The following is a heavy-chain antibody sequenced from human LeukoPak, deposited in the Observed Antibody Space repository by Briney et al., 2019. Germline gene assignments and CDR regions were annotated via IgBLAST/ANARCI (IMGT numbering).Heavy chain of an antibody. CDR2: ISSSSSYI. CDR1: GFTFSSYS. D-gene: IGHD6-13*01. CDR3: ARGFEQQLASTDY. Sequence: PGGSLRLSCAASGFTFSSYSTNWVRHAPGKGLEWVSSISSSSSYIYYADSVKGRFTISRDNAKNSLYLQMNSLRAEDTAVYYCARGFEQQLASTDYWGQGTLVTVSS. V-gene: IGHV3-21*01. J-gene: IGHJ4*02.